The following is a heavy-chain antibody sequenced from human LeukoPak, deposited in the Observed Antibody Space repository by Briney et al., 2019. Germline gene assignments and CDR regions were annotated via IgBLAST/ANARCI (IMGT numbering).Heavy chain of an antibody. CDR1: GGPISNYY. CDR2: VYVGRNT. Sequence: SETLSLTCSVSGGPISNYYWSWIRQPAGKGLEWIGRVYVGRNTDYNPSPKSRVTMSVDSSRNQFSLRLTSVTAADTAVYYCAREHKDYDGDGYYYGYWGQGTLVTVSS. CDR3: AREHKDYDGDGYYYGY. V-gene: IGHV4-4*07. D-gene: IGHD2-21*02. J-gene: IGHJ4*02.